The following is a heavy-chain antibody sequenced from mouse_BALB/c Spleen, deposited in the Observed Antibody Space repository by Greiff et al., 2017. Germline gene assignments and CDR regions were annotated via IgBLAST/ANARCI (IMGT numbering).Heavy chain of an antibody. CDR2: IYPGNSDT. D-gene: IGHD1-1*01. CDR1: GYSFTSYW. V-gene: IGHV1-5*01. Sequence: DVKLQESGTVLARPGASVKMSCKASGYSFTSYWMHWVKQIPGQGLEWIGAIYPGNSDTSYNQKFKGKAKLTAVTSASTAYMELSSLTNEDSAVYYCTRSPNYGSSPYAMDYWGQGTSVTVSS. J-gene: IGHJ4*01. CDR3: TRSPNYGSSPYAMDY.